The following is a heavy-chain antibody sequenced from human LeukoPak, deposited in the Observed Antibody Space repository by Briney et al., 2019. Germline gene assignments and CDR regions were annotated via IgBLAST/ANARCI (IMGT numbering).Heavy chain of an antibody. J-gene: IGHJ4*02. CDR3: SRSLDY. CDR2: IKKDGSEK. Sequence: GGSLGVSCAASGFTFSSYWMDWVRQAPGKGLEWVANIKKDGSEKYYVDSVKGRFIISRDNTKNSLYLEMNNLRAEDTATYYCSRSLDYWGQGIRVTVSS. V-gene: IGHV3-7*01. CDR1: GFTFSSYW.